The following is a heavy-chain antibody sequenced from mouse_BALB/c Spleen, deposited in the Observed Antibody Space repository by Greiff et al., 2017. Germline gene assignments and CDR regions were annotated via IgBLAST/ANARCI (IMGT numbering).Heavy chain of an antibody. Sequence: EVMLVESGPSLVKPSQTLSLTCSVTGDSITSGYWNWIRKFPGNKLEYMGYISYSGSTYYNPSLKSRISITRDTSKNQYYLQLNSVTTEDTATYYCANYYYGSRGWYFDVWGAGTTVTVSS. CDR2: ISYSGST. CDR3: ANYYYGSRGWYFDV. J-gene: IGHJ1*01. CDR1: GDSITSGY. D-gene: IGHD1-1*01. V-gene: IGHV3-8*02.